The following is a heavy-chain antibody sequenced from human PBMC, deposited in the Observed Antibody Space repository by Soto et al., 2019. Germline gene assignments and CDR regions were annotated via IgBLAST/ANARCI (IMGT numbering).Heavy chain of an antibody. CDR1: GGSISNYH. D-gene: IGHD1-26*01. Sequence: SETLSLTCTVSGGSISNYHWSWIRQPPGGGLEWIGYIYYSGSTNYNPALKSRLTISVGTSRKEFSLRLTSVTAADSAVYYCARDPGGRFDSWGQGTLVTVSS. J-gene: IGHJ4*02. V-gene: IGHV4-59*01. CDR3: ARDPGGRFDS. CDR2: IYYSGST.